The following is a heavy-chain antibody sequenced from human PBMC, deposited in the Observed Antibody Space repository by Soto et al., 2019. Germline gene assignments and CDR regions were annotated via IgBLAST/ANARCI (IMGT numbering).Heavy chain of an antibody. J-gene: IGHJ4*02. CDR2: VNQDGTQK. CDR1: GFTLSGYW. V-gene: IGHV3-7*01. D-gene: IGHD6-13*01. Sequence: EVQLVESGGGLVQPGGSLRLSCVASGFTLSGYWMHWVRQTPGKGLEWVANVNQDGTQKYHVDSVKGRFTISRDNAKNSLYLQMNNLRAEDTAVYFCARAIAAFDSFWGRGTLVTVSS. CDR3: ARAIAAFDSF.